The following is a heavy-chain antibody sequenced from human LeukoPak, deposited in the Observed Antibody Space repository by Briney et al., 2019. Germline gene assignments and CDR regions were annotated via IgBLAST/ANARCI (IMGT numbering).Heavy chain of an antibody. D-gene: IGHD1-26*01. V-gene: IGHV1-2*02. CDR2: INPNSGGT. CDR3: AQWEPPRSIYYYYGMDV. Sequence: GASVKVSCKASGYTFTSYGISWVRQAPGQGLEWMGWINPNSGGTNYAQKFQGRVTMTRDTSISTAYMELSRLRSDDTAVYYCAQWEPPRSIYYYYGMDVWGQGTTVTVSS. J-gene: IGHJ6*02. CDR1: GYTFTSYG.